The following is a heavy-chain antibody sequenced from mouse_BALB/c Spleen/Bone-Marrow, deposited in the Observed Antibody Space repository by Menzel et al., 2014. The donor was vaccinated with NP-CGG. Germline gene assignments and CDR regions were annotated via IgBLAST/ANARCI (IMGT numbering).Heavy chain of an antibody. Sequence: VKLQESGAELVRPGTSVKVSCKASGYAFTNYLIEWVKQRPGQGLGWIGVINPGSGGTNYNEKFKGKATLTADKSSSTAYMQLRSLTSDDSAVYFCAREKGKDAMDYWGQGTSVTVSS. D-gene: IGHD2-1*01. CDR1: GYAFTNYL. V-gene: IGHV1-54*01. J-gene: IGHJ4*01. CDR3: AREKGKDAMDY. CDR2: INPGSGGT.